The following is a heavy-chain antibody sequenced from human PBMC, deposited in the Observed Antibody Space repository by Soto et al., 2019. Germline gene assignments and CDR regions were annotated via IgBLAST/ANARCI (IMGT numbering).Heavy chain of an antibody. D-gene: IGHD6-13*01. V-gene: IGHV4-4*07. CDR1: GDSFSNYY. J-gene: IGHJ5*02. CDR2: VYTNGNT. CDR3: AREARETVGDGYWCDP. Sequence: QVQLQESGPGLVKPSETLSLTCTVSGDSFSNYYWSWIRQPAGKGLEWIGRVYTNGNTDYNPSLKSRVTVSVDTSKNQFSLKLRSVTAADTAVYYCAREARETVGDGYWCDPWGQGSLVTVSS.